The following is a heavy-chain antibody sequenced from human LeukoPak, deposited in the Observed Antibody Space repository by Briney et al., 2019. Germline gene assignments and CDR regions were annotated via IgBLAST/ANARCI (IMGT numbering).Heavy chain of an antibody. CDR3: AKVLSEGYLPGYYNPFDS. CDR2: ISYEGNNI. J-gene: IGHJ4*02. CDR1: GFTFSSYA. Sequence: PGGSLRLSCAASGFTFSSYAMHWVRQAPGKGLEWVAVISYEGNNIYYVDSVKGRFTISRDNSKNTLFLQMNSLRAEDTAVYYCAKVLSEGYLPGYYNPFDSWGGGTLVTVSS. D-gene: IGHD3-9*01. V-gene: IGHV3-30*18.